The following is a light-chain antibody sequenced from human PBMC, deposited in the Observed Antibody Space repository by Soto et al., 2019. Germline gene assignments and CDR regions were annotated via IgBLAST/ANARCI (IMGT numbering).Light chain of an antibody. CDR2: GAS. CDR1: QTVSSNY. V-gene: IGKV3-20*01. Sequence: EIVLTQSPGSLSLSPGERATRSCRAVQTVSSNYLAWYQQKPGQAPRLLIFGASTRAAGFPDRFSGSGSGTDFTLTISRLEPEDFAVYYCQQYGSSPRTFGQGTK. CDR3: QQYGSSPRT. J-gene: IGKJ1*01.